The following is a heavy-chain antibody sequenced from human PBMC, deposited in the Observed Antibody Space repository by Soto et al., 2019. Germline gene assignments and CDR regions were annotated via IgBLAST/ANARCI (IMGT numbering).Heavy chain of an antibody. D-gene: IGHD3-10*01. CDR2: ITWHSDGR. J-gene: IGHJ6*03. CDR1: GFNFNDNG. Sequence: EVQLVESGGGLVQPGGSLRLSCIASGFNFNDNGMHWVRQAPGKVLEWVSGITWHSDGRCYADSVKGRFTISRDNAKNSLYLQRNSLRAEDTALYYCAKEDSGFSGYMAVWGKGTTVTVSS. CDR3: AKEDSGFSGYMAV. V-gene: IGHV3-9*01.